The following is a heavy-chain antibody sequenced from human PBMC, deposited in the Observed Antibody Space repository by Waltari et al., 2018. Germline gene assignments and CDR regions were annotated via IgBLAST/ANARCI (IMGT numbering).Heavy chain of an antibody. V-gene: IGHV3-15*01. CDR2: IKSKREGGTT. J-gene: IGHJ6*03. CDR1: AFTFTNAW. CDR3: TTESPYYYYMDV. Sequence: EVQLVESGGGLVRPGGSLRLSCAASAFTFTNAWLHWVRQPPGKGLEWVSRIKSKREGGTTDYAAPVKGRFTISRDDSKNTLYLQMNSLKTEDTAVYYCTTESPYYYYMDVWGKGTTVTVSS.